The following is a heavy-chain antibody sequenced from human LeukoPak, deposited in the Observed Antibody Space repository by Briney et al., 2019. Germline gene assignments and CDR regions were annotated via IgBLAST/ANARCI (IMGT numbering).Heavy chain of an antibody. V-gene: IGHV1-69*13. D-gene: IGHD1-26*01. CDR2: IIPIFGTA. CDR3: ARGRSSGSYSRYYYYGMDV. J-gene: IGHJ6*02. Sequence: ASVKVSCKASGGTFSSYAISWVRQAPGQGLEWMGGIIPIFGTANYAQKFQGRVTITADESTSTAYMELSSLRSEDTAVYYCARGRSSGSYSRYYYYGMDVRGQGTTVTVSS. CDR1: GGTFSSYA.